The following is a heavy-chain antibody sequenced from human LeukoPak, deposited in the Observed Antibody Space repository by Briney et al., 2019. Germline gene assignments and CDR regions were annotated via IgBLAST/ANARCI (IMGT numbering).Heavy chain of an antibody. CDR3: AKNTWELLQ. D-gene: IGHD1-26*01. Sequence: SETLSLTCTVYGVSISSYYWSWIRQPPGKGLEWIGDIYYSGSTNYNPSLKSRVTISVDTSKNQFSLKLSSVTAADTAVYYCAKNTWELLQWGQGTLVTVSS. CDR2: IYYSGST. CDR1: GVSISSYY. J-gene: IGHJ4*02. V-gene: IGHV4-59*01.